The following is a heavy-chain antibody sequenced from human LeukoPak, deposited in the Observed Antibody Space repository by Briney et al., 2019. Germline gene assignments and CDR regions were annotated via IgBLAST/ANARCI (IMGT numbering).Heavy chain of an antibody. CDR1: GYTLISYY. Sequence: SVTVSCKASGYTLISYYMHWVRQAPGQGLDWMGLINPSGGSTSYAQKFQGRVTMTRDTSTSTFYMELSSLRTGVKAVYYCVNYGRSLITMVTAPYGYWGQGTLVTVSS. CDR3: VNYGRSLITMVTAPYGY. J-gene: IGHJ4*02. V-gene: IGHV1-46*01. CDR2: INPSGGST. D-gene: IGHD3-10*01.